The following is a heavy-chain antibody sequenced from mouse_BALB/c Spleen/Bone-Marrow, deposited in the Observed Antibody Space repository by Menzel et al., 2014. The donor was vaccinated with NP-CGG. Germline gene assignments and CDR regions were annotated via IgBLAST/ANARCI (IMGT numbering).Heavy chain of an antibody. J-gene: IGHJ2*01. CDR3: TRQPYYGYFDY. CDR1: GFTFSNYW. CDR2: IRLKSNNYAT. D-gene: IGHD1-1*01. Sequence: EVQLVESGGGLAQPGGSMRLSCVASGFTFSNYWMNWVRQSPEKGLEWVAEIRLKSNNYATHYAESVKGRFTISRDDSKSSVYLQMNNLRAEDTGIYCCTRQPYYGYFDYWGQGTTLTVSS. V-gene: IGHV6-6*02.